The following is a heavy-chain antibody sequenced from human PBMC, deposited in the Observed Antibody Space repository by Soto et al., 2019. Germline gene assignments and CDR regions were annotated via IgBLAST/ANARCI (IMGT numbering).Heavy chain of an antibody. J-gene: IGHJ6*02. V-gene: IGHV1-2*04. CDR1: GYTFTGYY. D-gene: IGHD2-15*01. CDR3: ARERGGKRGGGYYGMDV. Sequence: QVQLVQSGAEVKKPGASVKVSCKASGYTFTGYYMHWVRQAPGQGLEWMGWINPNSGGTNYAQKFQGWVTMTRDTSISTAYMVQSRLRSDDTAVYYCARERGGKRGGGYYGMDVWGQGTTVTVSS. CDR2: INPNSGGT.